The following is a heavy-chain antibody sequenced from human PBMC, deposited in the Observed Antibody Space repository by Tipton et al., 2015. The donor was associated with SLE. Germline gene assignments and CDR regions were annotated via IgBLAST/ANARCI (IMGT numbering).Heavy chain of an antibody. CDR1: GGSISSYY. CDR2: IYTSGST. CDR3: ARREWLRPRGAFDI. J-gene: IGHJ3*02. V-gene: IGHV4-4*07. D-gene: IGHD5-12*01. Sequence: TLSLTCTVSGGSISSYYWSWIRQPAGKGLEWIGRIYTSGSTNYNPSLKSRVTISVDTSKNQFSLKLSSVTAADTAVYYCARREWLRPRGAFDIWGQGTMVTVSS.